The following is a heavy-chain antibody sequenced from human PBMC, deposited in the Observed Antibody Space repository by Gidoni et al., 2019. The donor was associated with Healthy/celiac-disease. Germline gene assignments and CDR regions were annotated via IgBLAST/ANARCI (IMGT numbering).Heavy chain of an antibody. CDR3: AREDRGVVVIGSDAFDI. D-gene: IGHD3-22*01. CDR2: IYYSGST. Sequence: QVQLQESGPVLVKPSQTLSLTCTVSGGSISSGGYYWSWIRQHPGKGLEWIGYIYYSGSTYYNPSLKSRVTISVDTSKNQFSLKLSSVTAADTAVYYCAREDRGVVVIGSDAFDIWGQGTMVTVSS. J-gene: IGHJ3*02. V-gene: IGHV4-31*03. CDR1: GGSISSGGYY.